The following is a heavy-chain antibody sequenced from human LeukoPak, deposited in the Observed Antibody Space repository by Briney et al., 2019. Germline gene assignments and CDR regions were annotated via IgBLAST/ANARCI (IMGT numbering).Heavy chain of an antibody. V-gene: IGHV3-9*01. CDR1: GFTFDDYA. J-gene: IGHJ3*02. D-gene: IGHD6-13*01. Sequence: GRSLRLSCAASGFTFDDYAMHWVRQAPGKGLEWVSGISWNSGSIGYADSVKGRFTISRDNAKNSLYLQMNSLRAEDTAVYYCASWRRGAFDIWGQGTMVTVSS. CDR3: ASWRRGAFDI. CDR2: ISWNSGSI.